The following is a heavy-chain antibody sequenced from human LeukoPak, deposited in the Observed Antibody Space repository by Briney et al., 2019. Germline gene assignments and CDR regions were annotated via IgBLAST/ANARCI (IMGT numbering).Heavy chain of an antibody. J-gene: IGHJ4*02. CDR1: GGSISSSSYY. CDR2: IYYSGGT. CDR3: ASLVKVVVPAAINGVY. Sequence: SETLSLTCTVSGGSISSSSYYWGWIRQPPGQGLEWIGSIYYSGGTYYNPPLKSRVTISVDTSKNQFSLKLSSVTAADTAVYYCASLVKVVVPAAINGVYWGQGTLVTVSS. V-gene: IGHV4-39*01. D-gene: IGHD2-2*02.